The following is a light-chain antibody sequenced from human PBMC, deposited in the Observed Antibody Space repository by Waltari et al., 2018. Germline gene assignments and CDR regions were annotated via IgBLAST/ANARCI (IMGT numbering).Light chain of an antibody. CDR1: SNDVGIHNF. V-gene: IGLV2-14*03. CDR3: SSYTSNNAV. CDR2: DVS. Sequence: QSALTQPASVSGSPGQSITVSCTGISNDVGIHNFVSWYQHQPGKAPKVVIYDVSYRPSGVSCRFAGSKAGNTASLTISGLQAEDEADYYCSSYTSNNAVFGGGTKLTVL. J-gene: IGLJ3*02.